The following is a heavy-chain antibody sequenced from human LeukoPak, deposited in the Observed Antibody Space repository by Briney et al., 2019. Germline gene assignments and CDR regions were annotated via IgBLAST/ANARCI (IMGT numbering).Heavy chain of an antibody. Sequence: GESLKISCKGSGYSFTNYWIGWVRQMPGKGLEWMEITYPGDSDTRYSPSFKGQATISADKSISTAYLQWSSLEASDTAMYYCARHQGSNYGLDVWGQGTTVTVSS. CDR3: ARHQGSNYGLDV. V-gene: IGHV5-51*01. CDR2: TYPGDSDT. J-gene: IGHJ6*02. D-gene: IGHD6-13*01. CDR1: GYSFTNYW.